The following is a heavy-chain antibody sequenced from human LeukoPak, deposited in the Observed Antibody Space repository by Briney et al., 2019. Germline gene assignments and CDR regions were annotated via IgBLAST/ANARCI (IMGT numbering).Heavy chain of an antibody. V-gene: IGHV3-33*01. J-gene: IGHJ4*02. CDR3: ARASGPFDY. CDR2: IWYDGSNK. Sequence: GGSLRLSCAASGFIFSIYGMHWVRQAPGKGLEWVAVIWYDGSNKFYADSVKGRFTISRDNSKNTLYLQMNSLRAEDTAVYFCARASGPFDYWGQGTLVTVSS. CDR1: GFIFSIYG.